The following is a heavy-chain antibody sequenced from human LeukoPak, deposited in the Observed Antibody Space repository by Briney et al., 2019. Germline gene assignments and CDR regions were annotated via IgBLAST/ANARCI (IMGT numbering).Heavy chain of an antibody. J-gene: IGHJ3*02. CDR1: GYSFSNYW. Sequence: GESLKISCQGSGYSFSNYWIGWVRQMPGKGLEWMGIIYPGDSDTRYSPSFQGQVTISADKSISTAYLQWSSLKASDTAMYYCATRTRTYYYDSSGYPDAFDIWGQGTMVTVSS. CDR2: IYPGDSDT. CDR3: ATRTRTYYYDSSGYPDAFDI. V-gene: IGHV5-51*01. D-gene: IGHD3-22*01.